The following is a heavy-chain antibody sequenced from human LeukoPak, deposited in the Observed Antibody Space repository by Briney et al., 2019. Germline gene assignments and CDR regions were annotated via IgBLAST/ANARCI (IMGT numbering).Heavy chain of an antibody. CDR3: AKGQEVATPYYFDY. CDR2: ISGSGGST. V-gene: IGHV3-23*01. D-gene: IGHD5-12*01. Sequence: GGSLRLSCAASGFTFSSYSMNWVRQAPGKGLEWVSAISGSGGSTYYVDSVKGRFTISRDNSKNTLYLQMNSLRAEDTAVYYCAKGQEVATPYYFDYWGQGTLVTVSS. CDR1: GFTFSSYS. J-gene: IGHJ4*02.